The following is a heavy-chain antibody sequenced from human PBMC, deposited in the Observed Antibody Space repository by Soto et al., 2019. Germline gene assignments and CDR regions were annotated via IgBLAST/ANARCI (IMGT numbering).Heavy chain of an antibody. D-gene: IGHD5-12*01. V-gene: IGHV3-23*01. CDR1: RFIFRDYA. CDR2: ISTGSVNT. Sequence: GGSLRLSCAASRFIFRDYAMSWVRQTPGKGLEWVSTISTGSVNTHYADSIEGRFTISRDDSKNTLYLQMNSLRAEDTALYYCSRDVGGFNAMFDYWGQGTQVTVSS. CDR3: SRDVGGFNAMFDY. J-gene: IGHJ4*02.